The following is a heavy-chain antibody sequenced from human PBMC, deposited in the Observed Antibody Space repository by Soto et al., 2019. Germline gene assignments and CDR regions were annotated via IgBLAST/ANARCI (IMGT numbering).Heavy chain of an antibody. Sequence: EVQLVESGGGLVQPGGSLRLSFAASGFTFSSYWMHWVRQAPGKGLVWVSRINSDGSSTSYADSVKGRFTISRDNAKNTLYLQMNSLRAEDTAVYYCARDASDPWRYYYYMDVWGKGTTVTVSS. CDR3: ARDASDPWRYYYYMDV. J-gene: IGHJ6*03. V-gene: IGHV3-74*01. CDR1: GFTFSSYW. CDR2: INSDGSST.